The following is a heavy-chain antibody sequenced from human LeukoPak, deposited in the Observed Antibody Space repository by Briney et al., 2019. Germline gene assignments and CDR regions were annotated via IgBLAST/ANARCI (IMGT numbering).Heavy chain of an antibody. CDR2: INHSGST. J-gene: IGHJ4*02. CDR1: GGSFSGYY. D-gene: IGHD1-7*01. V-gene: IGHV4-34*01. Sequence: SETLSLTCAVYGGSFSGYYWSWIRQPPGKGLEWIGEINHSGSTNYSPSLKSRVTISVDTSKNQFSLKLSSVTAADTAVYYCARVPSYRLELRYFDYWGQGTLVTVSS. CDR3: ARVPSYRLELRYFDY.